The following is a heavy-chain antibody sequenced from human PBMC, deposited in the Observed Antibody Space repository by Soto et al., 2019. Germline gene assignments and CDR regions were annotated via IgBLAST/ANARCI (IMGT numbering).Heavy chain of an antibody. Sequence: ASVKVSCKASGYTFTSYGISWVRQAPGQGLEWMGWISAYNGNTNYAQKLQGRVTMTTDTSTSTAYMELRSLRSDDTAVYYCAREVVDDFWSGYYNYYYYYGMDVWGQGTTVTVSS. CDR1: GYTFTSYG. CDR2: ISAYNGNT. V-gene: IGHV1-18*01. CDR3: AREVVDDFWSGYYNYYYYYGMDV. D-gene: IGHD3-3*01. J-gene: IGHJ6*02.